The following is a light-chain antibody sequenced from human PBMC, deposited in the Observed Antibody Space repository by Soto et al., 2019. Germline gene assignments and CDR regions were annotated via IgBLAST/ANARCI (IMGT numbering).Light chain of an antibody. Sequence: QAVVTQPASVSGSPGQSITISCTGTSSDVGGYNYVSWYQQLPGTAPKLLIYSNNQRPSGVPDRFSGSKSGTSASLAISGLQSEDEADYHCAAWDDSLNGPVFGGGTKLTVL. CDR2: SNN. CDR3: AAWDDSLNGPV. V-gene: IGLV1-44*01. J-gene: IGLJ3*02. CDR1: SSDVGGYNY.